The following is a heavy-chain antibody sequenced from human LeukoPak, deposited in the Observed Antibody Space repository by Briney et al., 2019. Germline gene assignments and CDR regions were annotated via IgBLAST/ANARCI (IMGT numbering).Heavy chain of an antibody. V-gene: IGHV1-2*02. Sequence: GASVKVPCKASGCTFTGYYMHWVRQAPGQGLEWMGWINPNSGGTNYAQKFQGRVTMTRDTSISTAYMELSRLRSDDTAVYYCARVDTAMVPYFDYWGQGTLVTVSS. D-gene: IGHD5-18*01. CDR1: GCTFTGYY. CDR2: INPNSGGT. CDR3: ARVDTAMVPYFDY. J-gene: IGHJ4*02.